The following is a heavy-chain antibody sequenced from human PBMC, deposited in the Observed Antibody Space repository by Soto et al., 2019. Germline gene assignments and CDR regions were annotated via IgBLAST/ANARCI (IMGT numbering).Heavy chain of an antibody. Sequence: SETLSLTWAVYGGSFSGGDWSWIRQPPGKGLEWIGEINHSGSTNYNPSLKSRVTISVDTSKNQFSLKLSSVTAADTAVYHCARAFRYDFWSGYPPGAAWLDPWGQGTLVTVSS. V-gene: IGHV4-34*01. J-gene: IGHJ5*02. CDR3: ARAFRYDFWSGYPPGAAWLDP. D-gene: IGHD3-3*01. CDR2: INHSGST. CDR1: GGSFSGGD.